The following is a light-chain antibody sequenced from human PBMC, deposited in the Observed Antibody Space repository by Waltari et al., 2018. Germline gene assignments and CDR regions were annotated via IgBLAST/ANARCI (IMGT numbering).Light chain of an antibody. V-gene: IGLV1-44*01. Sequence: QSVLTQPPSASGTPGQRVTISCSGGSSNIGSTVVHWYQRLPGTAPRLLIYRNNQRPSGVPDRFSGSKSGTSASLAISGLQPDDEADYYCATWDDRLTGVLFGGGTKVTVL. J-gene: IGLJ3*02. CDR1: SSNIGSTV. CDR2: RNN. CDR3: ATWDDRLTGVL.